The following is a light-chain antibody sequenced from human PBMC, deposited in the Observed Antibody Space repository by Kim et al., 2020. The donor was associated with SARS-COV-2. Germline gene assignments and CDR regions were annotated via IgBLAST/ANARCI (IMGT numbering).Light chain of an antibody. CDR2: SAF. CDR1: QTVSRTY. J-gene: IGKJ5*01. V-gene: IGKV3-20*01. CDR3: QHYGTSPIT. Sequence: LGQHPTHSRRDGQTVSRTYLGWYQQKPGQAPSLIIDSAFNRATGIPDRFSGSGSGTDFTITISRLEPEDFAVYYCQHYGTSPITVGQGTRLEIK.